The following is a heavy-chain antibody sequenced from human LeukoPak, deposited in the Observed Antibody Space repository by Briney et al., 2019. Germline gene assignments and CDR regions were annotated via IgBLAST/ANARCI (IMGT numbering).Heavy chain of an antibody. CDR3: ARPRGSSNAEYFQH. J-gene: IGHJ1*01. D-gene: IGHD6-6*01. CDR1: GGSLSSYY. Sequence: SETLSLTCAVSGGSLSSYYWGWIRQPPGKGLEWIGSIYYSGSTYYNPSLKSRVTISVDTSKNQFSLKLSSVTAADTAVYYCARPRGSSNAEYFQHWGQGTLVTVSS. V-gene: IGHV4-39*01. CDR2: IYYSGST.